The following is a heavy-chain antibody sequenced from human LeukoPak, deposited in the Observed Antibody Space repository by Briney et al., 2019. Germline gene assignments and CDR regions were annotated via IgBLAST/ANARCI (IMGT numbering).Heavy chain of an antibody. D-gene: IGHD3-3*01. CDR3: ARDQYDTWSRRGNFDS. J-gene: IGHJ4*02. Sequence: GGSLRLSCVASGFTFGKYWMSWVRQAPGKGLERVANIKLDGSEKNYVDSVKGRFTISRDNTKNSLYLQMNSLRVEDTAVFYCARDQYDTWSRRGNFDSWGQGTLVIVSS. V-gene: IGHV3-7*03. CDR1: GFTFGKYW. CDR2: IKLDGSEK.